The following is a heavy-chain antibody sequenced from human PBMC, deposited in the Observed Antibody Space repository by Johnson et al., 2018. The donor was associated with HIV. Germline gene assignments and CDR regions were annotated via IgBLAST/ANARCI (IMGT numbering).Heavy chain of an antibody. CDR2: ISYDGSNK. Sequence: QVQLVESGGGVVQPGRSLRLSCTASGFTFGDYAMHWVRQAPGKGLEWVAVISYDGSNKYYADSVKGRFTISRDNSKNTLYLQMNSLRAEDTAVYYCARAGSSSSGPRAFDIWGQGTMVTVSS. CDR3: ARAGSSSSGPRAFDI. CDR1: GFTFGDYA. V-gene: IGHV3-30*04. J-gene: IGHJ3*02. D-gene: IGHD6-6*01.